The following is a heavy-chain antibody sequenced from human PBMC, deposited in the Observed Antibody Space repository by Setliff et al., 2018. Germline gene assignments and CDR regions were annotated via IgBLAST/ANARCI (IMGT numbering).Heavy chain of an antibody. D-gene: IGHD6-6*01. CDR1: GFTFSSYW. Sequence: GGSLRLSCAASGFTFSSYWMSWVRQAPGKGLEWVSYISSDGSTVFYADSVKGRFTISRDNAKNSLYLQMNSLRAEDTAVYYCARAPSSSSASWFDPWGQGTLVTVSS. J-gene: IGHJ5*02. V-gene: IGHV3-48*04. CDR3: ARAPSSSSASWFDP. CDR2: ISSDGSTV.